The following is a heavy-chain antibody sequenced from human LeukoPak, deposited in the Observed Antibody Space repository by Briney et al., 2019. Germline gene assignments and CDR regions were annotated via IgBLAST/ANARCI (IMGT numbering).Heavy chain of an antibody. J-gene: IGHJ6*02. CDR1: GYSFTRYG. Sequence: GASVKVSCKASGYSFTRYGISWVRQAPAQGLERMGWISAYNGNTNSAQRLQGRVTMTTDTFTSTAYMDLRSLRSDDTAVYYCARDMGSWSDYYYGMDVWGQGTTVTVSS. CDR3: ARDMGSWSDYYYGMDV. D-gene: IGHD6-13*01. CDR2: ISAYNGNT. V-gene: IGHV1-18*01.